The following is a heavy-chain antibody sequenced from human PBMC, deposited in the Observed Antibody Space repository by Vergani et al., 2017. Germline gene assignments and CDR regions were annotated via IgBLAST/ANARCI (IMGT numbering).Heavy chain of an antibody. Sequence: QVQLVQSGAEVKKPGASVKVSCMTSGYTFIGYYIHWVRQAPGQGLEWMGWINPNSGGTNYAQKFQGRVTMTRDTSISTAYMELSRLKSDDTAVYYCARGGDSSSYYYYYMDVWGKGTTVTVSS. V-gene: IGHV1-2*02. CDR3: ARGGDSSSYYYYYMDV. J-gene: IGHJ6*03. CDR1: GYTFIGYY. CDR2: INPNSGGT. D-gene: IGHD6-13*01.